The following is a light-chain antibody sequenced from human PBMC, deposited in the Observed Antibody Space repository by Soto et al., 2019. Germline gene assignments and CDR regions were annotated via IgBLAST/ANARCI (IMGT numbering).Light chain of an antibody. CDR1: QGISDC. V-gene: IGKV1-9*01. J-gene: IGKJ4*01. CDR2: DAS. Sequence: DIQLTQSPSFLSASVGDRVTITCRASQGISDCLAWYQQKPGKAPNLLIYDASTLQSGVPSRFSGSTSGTEFTPTISSLQPEDFATYYCQQFNVYPLTFGGGTKVGIK. CDR3: QQFNVYPLT.